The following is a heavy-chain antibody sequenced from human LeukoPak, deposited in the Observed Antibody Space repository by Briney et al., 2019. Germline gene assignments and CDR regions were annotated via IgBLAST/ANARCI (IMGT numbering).Heavy chain of an antibody. CDR3: AREDRLENAFDI. D-gene: IGHD5-12*01. CDR2: IYYSGST. J-gene: IGHJ3*02. Sequence: EWIGYIYYSGSTYYNPSLKSRITISVDTSKKQFSLKLSSVTAADTAVYYCAREDRLENAFDIWGQGTMVTVSS. V-gene: IGHV4-30-4*01.